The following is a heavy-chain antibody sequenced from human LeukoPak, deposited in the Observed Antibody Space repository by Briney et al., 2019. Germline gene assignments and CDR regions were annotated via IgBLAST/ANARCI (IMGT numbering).Heavy chain of an antibody. CDR3: AKGGPEASAGLSWFDP. CDR1: GGSINFYY. Sequence: PSETLSLTCTVSGGSINFYYWHWMRQPPGKGLEWIGHTFYSGNAKYNPSLESRATISVDRSKNQISLNLNSVTAADTAVYYCAKGGPEASAGLSWFDPWGQGTLVTVSS. J-gene: IGHJ5*02. V-gene: IGHV4-59*01. CDR2: TFYSGNA. D-gene: IGHD1-14*01.